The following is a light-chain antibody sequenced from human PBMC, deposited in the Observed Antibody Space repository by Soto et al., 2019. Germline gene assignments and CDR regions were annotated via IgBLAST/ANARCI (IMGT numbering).Light chain of an antibody. CDR2: RNN. CDR3: AAWDDSLSGRYV. J-gene: IGLJ1*01. CDR1: SSNIGSNY. Sequence: QSVLTQPPSASGIPGQRVTISCSGRSSNIGSNYVYWYQQLPGTAPKLLIYRNNQRPSGVPDRFSGSKSGTSASLAISGLRSEDEADYYCAAWDDSLSGRYVFGTGTKLTVL. V-gene: IGLV1-47*01.